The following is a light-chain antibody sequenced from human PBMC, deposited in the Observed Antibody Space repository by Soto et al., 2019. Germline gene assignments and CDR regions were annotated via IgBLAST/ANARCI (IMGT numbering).Light chain of an antibody. CDR1: QSVSSTF. Sequence: EFVLTQSPGTLSLSPGERATLSCRASQSVSSTFLAWYQQKPGQPPRLLIYGASTRGTGIPDRFSGSGSGTDFTLTISRLEPEDFAGYYCQHYGSSPPLTFGGGTKVEIK. CDR2: GAS. CDR3: QHYGSSPPLT. J-gene: IGKJ4*01. V-gene: IGKV3-20*01.